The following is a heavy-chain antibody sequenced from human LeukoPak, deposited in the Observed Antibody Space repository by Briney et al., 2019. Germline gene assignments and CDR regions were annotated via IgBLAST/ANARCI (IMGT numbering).Heavy chain of an antibody. J-gene: IGHJ4*02. CDR1: GFTFTTYW. V-gene: IGHV3-7*01. CDR3: ARPSNEGQWLVGQGVDY. CDR2: INQDGTEK. D-gene: IGHD6-19*01. Sequence: GGSLRLSCAASGFTFTTYWMTWVRQAPGKGLEWVASINQDGTEKYYVDSVKGRFTISRDNAKNSLYLQMNSLRVEDTAVYYCARPSNEGQWLVGQGVDYWGQGTLVTVSS.